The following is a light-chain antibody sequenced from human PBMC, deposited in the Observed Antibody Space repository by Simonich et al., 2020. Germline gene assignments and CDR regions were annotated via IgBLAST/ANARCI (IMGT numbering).Light chain of an antibody. CDR2: KAS. J-gene: IGKJ2*01. CDR1: QSISSW. Sequence: DIQMTQSPSTLSASVGDRVTVTCRASQSISSWLAWYQQKPGKAPKLLIDKASSLESGVPSRFSGSGSGTEFTLTISSLQPEDFATYYCQQANSFPYTFGQGTKLEIK. V-gene: IGKV1-5*03. CDR3: QQANSFPYT.